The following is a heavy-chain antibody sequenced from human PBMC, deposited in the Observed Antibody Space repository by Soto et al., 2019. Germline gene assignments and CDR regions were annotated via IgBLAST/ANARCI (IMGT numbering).Heavy chain of an antibody. V-gene: IGHV3-30*03. Sequence: QVQLVESGGGVVQPGTSLRLSCVASGFPFTTYGMHWVREGPGKGLEWVAVISFDGSNKYYADSVKGRFTISRDNSKNKLFLQMNSLRPEDTALYYCVGGQYYFDYRGQGTLVTVSS. J-gene: IGHJ4*02. CDR2: ISFDGSNK. CDR1: GFPFTTYG. D-gene: IGHD3-10*01. CDR3: VGGQYYFDY.